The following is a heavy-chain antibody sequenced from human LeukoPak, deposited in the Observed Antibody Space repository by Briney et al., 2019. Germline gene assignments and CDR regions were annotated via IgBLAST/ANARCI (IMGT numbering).Heavy chain of an antibody. CDR3: ARRRSSSWGIDY. D-gene: IGHD6-13*01. V-gene: IGHV3-66*02. CDR2: IYSSGNT. CDR1: GFTFNNYA. Sequence: GGSLRLSCAASGFTFNNYAMSWVRQAPGKGLEWVSVIYSSGNTYYADSVKDRFTISRDNSKNTMYLQMNSLRTEDTAVYYCARRRSSSWGIDYWGQGTLVTVSS. J-gene: IGHJ4*02.